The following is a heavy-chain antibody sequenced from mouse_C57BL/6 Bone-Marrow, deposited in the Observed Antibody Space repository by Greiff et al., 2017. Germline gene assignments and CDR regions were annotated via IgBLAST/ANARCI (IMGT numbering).Heavy chain of an antibody. CDR3: ARNWDSYAMDY. CDR1: GFSLTSYG. V-gene: IGHV2-6*01. CDR2: IWGVGST. D-gene: IGHD4-1*01. J-gene: IGHJ4*01. Sequence: VKLVESGPGLVAPSQSLSITCPVSGFSLTSYGVDWVRQSPGKGLEWLGVIWGVGSTNYNSALKSRLSISKDTSKSHVFLKMNSLQTDDTAMYYCARNWDSYAMDYWGQGTSVTVSS.